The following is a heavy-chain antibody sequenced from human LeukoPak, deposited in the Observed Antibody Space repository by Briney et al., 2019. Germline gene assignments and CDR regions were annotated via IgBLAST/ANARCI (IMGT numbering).Heavy chain of an antibody. CDR2: ISAYNGNT. D-gene: IGHD3-22*01. V-gene: IGHV1-18*01. CDR3: ATTYYYDSSGYYRLDY. Sequence: AASVKVSCKASGYTFTSYGISWVRQAPGQGLEWMGWISAYNGNTNYAQKLQGRVTMTTDTSTSTAYMELSSLRSEDTAVYYCATTYYYDSSGYYRLDYWGQGTLVTVSS. J-gene: IGHJ4*02. CDR1: GYTFTSYG.